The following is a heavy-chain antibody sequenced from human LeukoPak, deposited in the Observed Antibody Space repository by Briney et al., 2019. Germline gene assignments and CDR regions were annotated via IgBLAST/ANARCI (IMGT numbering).Heavy chain of an antibody. CDR3: ARPYSSSWYAWFDP. CDR2: IKQDGSEK. J-gene: IGHJ5*02. V-gene: IGHV3-7*03. Sequence: PGGSLRLSCAASGFTVNSNYMNWVRQAPGKGLEWVANIKQDGSEKYYVDSAKGRFTISRDNAQNSLFLQMNSLTAEDTAVYYCARPYSSSWYAWFDPWGQGTLVTVSS. D-gene: IGHD6-13*01. CDR1: GFTVNSNY.